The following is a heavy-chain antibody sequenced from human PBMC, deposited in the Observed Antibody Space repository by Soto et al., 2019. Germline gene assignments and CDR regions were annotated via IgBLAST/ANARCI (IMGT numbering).Heavy chain of an antibody. CDR3: ARVTAGYGYYFDY. Sequence: PSETLSLTCTVSGGSISSYYWSWIRQPPGKGLEWIGYIYYSGSTNYNPSLKSRVTISVDTSKNQFSLKLSSVTAADTAVYYCARVTAGYGYYFDYWGQGTLVTVSS. J-gene: IGHJ4*02. CDR2: IYYSGST. V-gene: IGHV4-59*01. D-gene: IGHD5-12*01. CDR1: GGSISSYY.